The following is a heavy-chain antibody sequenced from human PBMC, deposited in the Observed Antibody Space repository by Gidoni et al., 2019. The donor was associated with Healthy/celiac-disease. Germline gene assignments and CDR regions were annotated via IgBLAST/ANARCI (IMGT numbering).Heavy chain of an antibody. D-gene: IGHD1-26*01. Sequence: QVQLGASGGGVVQPGGPLSLSGAASGFPLGSTGMHWVRQAPGKGLEWVAVISYDGSNKYYADSVKGRFTISRDNSKNTLYLQMSSLRAEDTAVYYCAKLEVGATPSYYYYGMDVWGQGTTVTVSS. V-gene: IGHV3-30*18. CDR3: AKLEVGATPSYYYYGMDV. CDR1: GFPLGSTG. J-gene: IGHJ6*02. CDR2: ISYDGSNK.